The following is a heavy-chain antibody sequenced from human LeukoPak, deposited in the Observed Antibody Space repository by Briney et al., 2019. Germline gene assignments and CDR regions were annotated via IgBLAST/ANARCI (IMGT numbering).Heavy chain of an antibody. CDR2: ISSNGGST. V-gene: IGHV3-64*01. CDR3: ASPAPYDSSVSFDY. Sequence: QPGGSLRLPXAASGFTFSSYAMHWVRQAPGKGLEYVSAISSNGGSTYYANSVKGRFTISRDNSKNTLYLQMGSLRAEDMAVYYCASPAPYDSSVSFDYWGQGTLVTVSS. J-gene: IGHJ4*02. CDR1: GFTFSSYA. D-gene: IGHD3-22*01.